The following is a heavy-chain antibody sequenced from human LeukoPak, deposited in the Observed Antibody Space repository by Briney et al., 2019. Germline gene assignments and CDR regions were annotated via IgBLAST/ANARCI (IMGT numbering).Heavy chain of an antibody. D-gene: IGHD1-26*01. Sequence: ETLSLTCAVSGGSISSGGYSWSWVRQAPGKGLEWVSAISGSGGSTYYADSVKGRFTISRDNSKNTLYLQMNSLRAEDTAVYYCAKDRREWEGFFDYWGQGTLVTVSS. V-gene: IGHV3-23*01. J-gene: IGHJ4*02. CDR2: ISGSGGST. CDR3: AKDRREWEGFFDY. CDR1: GGSISSGGYS.